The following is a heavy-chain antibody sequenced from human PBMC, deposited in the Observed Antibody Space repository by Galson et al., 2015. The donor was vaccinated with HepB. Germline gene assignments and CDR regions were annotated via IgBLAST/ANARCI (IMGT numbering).Heavy chain of an antibody. CDR1: GFTFSTYS. CDR2: ISYDGSNK. CDR3: ARENRSSGTDS. V-gene: IGHV3-30-3*01. J-gene: IGHJ4*02. D-gene: IGHD3-22*01. Sequence: SLRLSCAASGFTFSTYSMYRVRQAPGKGLDWVALISYDGSNKDYADSVKGRFTVSRDNSKNSLYLQLNSLRPDDTAVYYCARENRSSGTDSWGQGTLVTVSS.